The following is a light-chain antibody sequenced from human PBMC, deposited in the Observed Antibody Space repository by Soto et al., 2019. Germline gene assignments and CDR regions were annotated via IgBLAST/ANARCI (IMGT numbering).Light chain of an antibody. CDR1: NSDGGGYNY. CDR2: EVS. Sequence: QSVLTQPASVSGSPGQSISISCTGTNSDGGGYNYVTWYQQHPGKAPKLMIYEVSNRPSGVSNRFSGSKSGNTASLTISRLQAVDEADYYCTSYTSISLYVFGTGTKVTVL. CDR3: TSYTSISLYV. J-gene: IGLJ1*01. V-gene: IGLV2-14*01.